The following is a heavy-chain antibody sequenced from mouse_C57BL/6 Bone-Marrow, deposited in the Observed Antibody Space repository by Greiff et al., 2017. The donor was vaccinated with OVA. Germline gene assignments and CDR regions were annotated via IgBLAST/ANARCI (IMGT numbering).Heavy chain of an antibody. CDR2: ISDGGSYT. D-gene: IGHD2-3*01. CDR1: GFTFSSYA. V-gene: IGHV5-4*03. J-gene: IGHJ4*01. CDR3: ARGWLLVYAMDY. Sequence: EVKLVESGGGLVKPGGSLKLSCAASGFTFSSYAMSWVRQTPEKRLEWVATISDGGSYTYYPDNVKGRFTISRDNAKNNLYLQMSHLKSEDTAMYYCARGWLLVYAMDYWGQGTSVTVSS.